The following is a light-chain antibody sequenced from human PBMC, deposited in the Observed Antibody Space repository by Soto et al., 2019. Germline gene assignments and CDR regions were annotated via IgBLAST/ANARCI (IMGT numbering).Light chain of an antibody. V-gene: IGLV2-11*01. J-gene: IGLJ3*02. Sequence: QSALTQPRSVSGSPGQSVTISCTGTNSDGGRYNFVSWYQQLPGKAPKLLISAVSQRPSGVPDRFSGSKSGNTASLTISGLQADDEADYFCYSYTASDIWVFGGGTKLTVL. CDR3: YSYTASDIWV. CDR1: NSDGGRYNF. CDR2: AVS.